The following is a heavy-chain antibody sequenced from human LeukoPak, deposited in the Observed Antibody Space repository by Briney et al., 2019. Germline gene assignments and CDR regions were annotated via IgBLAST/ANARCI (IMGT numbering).Heavy chain of an antibody. CDR1: GFTFSNYW. D-gene: IGHD4-17*01. CDR2: INSDGINT. Sequence: GGSLRLSCAASGFTFSNYWMHWVRQAPGKGLVWVSRINSDGINTSYADSVKGRFTISRDNAKNTLCLQMNSLRAEDTAVYYCAKEIWPTVTTPGHTHFDYWGQGTLVTVSS. CDR3: AKEIWPTVTTPGHTHFDY. J-gene: IGHJ4*02. V-gene: IGHV3-74*01.